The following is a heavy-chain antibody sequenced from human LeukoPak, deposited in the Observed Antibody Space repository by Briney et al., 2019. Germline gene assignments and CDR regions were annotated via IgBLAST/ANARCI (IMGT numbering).Heavy chain of an antibody. D-gene: IGHD3-9*01. CDR2: ISGSGGST. Sequence: GGSLRLSCAASGFTFSSYAMSWVRRAPGKGLEWVSAISGSGGSTYYADSVKGRFTISRDNAKNSLYLQMNSLRAEDTAVYYRARDLMQYYDILTGYYNAPASAFDYWGQGTLVTVSS. CDR3: ARDLMQYYDILTGYYNAPASAFDY. V-gene: IGHV3-23*01. CDR1: GFTFSSYA. J-gene: IGHJ4*02.